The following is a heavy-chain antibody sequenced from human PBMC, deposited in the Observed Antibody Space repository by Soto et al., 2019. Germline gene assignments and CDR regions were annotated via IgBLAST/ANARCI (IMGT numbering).Heavy chain of an antibody. V-gene: IGHV3-33*01. J-gene: IGHJ6*02. CDR1: GFIFSNFG. CDR3: ARDDIPGRAVATYGMDV. Sequence: PGGSLRLSCAASGFIFSNFGMHWVRQAPGKGLEWVAVIWYDGSNEYYADSVKGRFTISKDNSKNTLYLQMNSLRAEDTAVYYCARDDIPGRAVATYGMDVWGQGTQVTV. D-gene: IGHD6-19*01. CDR2: IWYDGSNE.